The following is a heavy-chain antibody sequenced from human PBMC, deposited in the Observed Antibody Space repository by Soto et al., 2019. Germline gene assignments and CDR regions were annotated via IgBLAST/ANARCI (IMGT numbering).Heavy chain of an antibody. J-gene: IGHJ6*02. Sequence: GGSLRLSCAASGFTFSSYAMSWVRQAPGKGLEWVSAISGSGGSTYYADSVKGRFTISRDNSKNTLYLQMNSLRAEDTAVYCCAKADLGYCSSTGCYMSWAGCCYYYYGMDAWGQGTTVTVSS. V-gene: IGHV3-23*01. CDR1: GFTFSSYA. D-gene: IGHD2-2*02. CDR2: ISGSGGST. CDR3: AKADLGYCSSTGCYMSWAGCCYYYYGMDA.